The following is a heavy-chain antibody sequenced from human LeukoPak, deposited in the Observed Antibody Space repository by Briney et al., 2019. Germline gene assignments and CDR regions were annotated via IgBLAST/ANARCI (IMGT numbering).Heavy chain of an antibody. V-gene: IGHV3-30*03. CDR3: ARGLTSIAAAGIRQPGD. CDR1: GFTFTNYG. Sequence: GGSLRLSCAASGFTFTNYGLHWVRQAPGKGLEWVALISTDGSNKNYADSVKGRFTISRDNSKNTLYLQMNSLTAEDTAVYYCARGLTSIAAAGIRQPGDWGQGTLVTVSS. CDR2: ISTDGSNK. D-gene: IGHD6-13*01. J-gene: IGHJ4*02.